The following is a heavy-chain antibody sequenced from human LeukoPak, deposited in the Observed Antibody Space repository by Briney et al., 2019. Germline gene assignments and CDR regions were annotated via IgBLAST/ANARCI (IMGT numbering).Heavy chain of an antibody. D-gene: IGHD6-19*01. V-gene: IGHV4-34*01. Sequence: SETLSLTCAVYGGSFSGYYWSWIRQPPGKGLEWIGEINHSGSTNYNPSLKSRVSISVDTSKNQFSLKLSSVTAADTAVYYCARYIAVAGLDYWGQGTLVTVSS. CDR3: ARYIAVAGLDY. CDR2: INHSGST. CDR1: GGSFSGYY. J-gene: IGHJ4*02.